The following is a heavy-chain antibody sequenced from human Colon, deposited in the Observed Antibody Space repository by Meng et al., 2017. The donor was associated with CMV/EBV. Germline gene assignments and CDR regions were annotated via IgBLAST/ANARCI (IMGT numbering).Heavy chain of an antibody. CDR3: HAAAILAFDI. Sequence: GGSLRLSCAASGLTFSSYWMSWVRQAPGKGLEWVANIKQDGSEKYYVDSVKGRFTISRDNAKNSLYLQMNSLRAEDTAVYYCHAAAILAFDIWGQGTMVTVSS. CDR2: IKQDGSEK. CDR1: GLTFSSYW. D-gene: IGHD2-2*02. J-gene: IGHJ3*02. V-gene: IGHV3-7*01.